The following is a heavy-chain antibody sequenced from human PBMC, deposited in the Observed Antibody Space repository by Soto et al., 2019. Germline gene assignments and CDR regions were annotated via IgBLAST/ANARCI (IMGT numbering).Heavy chain of an antibody. V-gene: IGHV3-33*01. Sequence: GGSLRLSCRTSGFAFNSYAMHWVRQAPGKGLEWVAVVWSEGSYKKYADSVKGRFIISRDNAQNSLFLKMNTLRPEDTAMYYCARVAYWGPGTQVTVSS. CDR1: GFAFNSYA. J-gene: IGHJ4*02. CDR2: VWSEGSYK. CDR3: ARVAY.